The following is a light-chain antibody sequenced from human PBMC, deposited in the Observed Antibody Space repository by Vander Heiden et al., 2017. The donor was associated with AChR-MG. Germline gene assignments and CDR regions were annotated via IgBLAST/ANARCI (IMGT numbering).Light chain of an antibody. V-gene: IGKV3-20*01. CDR2: GAS. CDR3: QQYDTLRT. J-gene: IGKJ1*01. Sequence: EIVLTQSPGTLSLSPGERATLSCRASQSISNNYLAWYQQKPGQAPRLLIYGASSRATGIPDRFSGSWSGTDFTLTISRLEPEDFAVYYCQQYDTLRTFGQGTKVEIK. CDR1: QSISNNY.